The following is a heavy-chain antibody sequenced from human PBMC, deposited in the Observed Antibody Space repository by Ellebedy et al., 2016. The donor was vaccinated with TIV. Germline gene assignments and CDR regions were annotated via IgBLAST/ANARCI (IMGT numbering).Heavy chain of an antibody. V-gene: IGHV3-74*01. CDR2: INSDGSRT. CDR1: GFTFSSYW. CDR3: AGHGDRAMTH. D-gene: IGHD5-18*01. J-gene: IGHJ4*02. Sequence: GESLKISCAASGFTFSSYWMHWVRQAPGKGLVWVSRINSDGSRTSYADSVKGRFTISRDKSKNTMYLQMNSLRAEDTAVYYCAGHGDRAMTHWGQGTLVTVSS.